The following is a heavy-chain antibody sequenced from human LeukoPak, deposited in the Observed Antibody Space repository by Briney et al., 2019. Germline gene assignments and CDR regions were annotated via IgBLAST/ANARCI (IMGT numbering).Heavy chain of an antibody. CDR1: GVSITYSNW. V-gene: IGHV3-23*01. Sequence: PSETLSLTCAVSGVSITYSNWWSWVRQAPGTGLEWVSAISGSGDNTFYAGSVRGRFTISRDNSKNTLYLQMDSLRAEDTAIYYCTKDFRGSGYFFDYWGQGTPVTVSS. CDR3: TKDFRGSGYFFDY. D-gene: IGHD3-10*01. J-gene: IGHJ4*02. CDR2: ISGSGDNT.